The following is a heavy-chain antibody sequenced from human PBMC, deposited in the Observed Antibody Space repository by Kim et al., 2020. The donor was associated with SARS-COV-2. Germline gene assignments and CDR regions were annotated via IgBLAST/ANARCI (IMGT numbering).Heavy chain of an antibody. CDR3: VKGIAFDP. CDR2: IYYSGST. Sequence: SETLSPTCTVSGGSISNYYLSWIRQPPGKGLEWIGYIYYSGSTTYNPSLKSRVTMSVDTSKNQISLKLNSVTAADTAVYYCVKGIAFDPWGQGTLVTVSS. CDR1: GGSISNYY. V-gene: IGHV4-59*01. J-gene: IGHJ5*02. D-gene: IGHD6-13*01.